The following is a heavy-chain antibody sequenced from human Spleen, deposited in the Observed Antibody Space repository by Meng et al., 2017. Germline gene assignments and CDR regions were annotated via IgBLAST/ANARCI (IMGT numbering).Heavy chain of an antibody. CDR1: GGSFSDSY. D-gene: IGHD4-11*01. CDR2: INHSGST. Sequence: QVQLQQWAAGLLKPSEPLSLACVFSGGSFSDSYGSWIRQPPGKGLEWIGEINHSGSTNYNPSLESRATISVDTSQNNLSLKLSSVTAADSAVYYCARGPTTMAHDFDYWGQGTLVTVSS. V-gene: IGHV4-34*01. J-gene: IGHJ4*02. CDR3: ARGPTTMAHDFDY.